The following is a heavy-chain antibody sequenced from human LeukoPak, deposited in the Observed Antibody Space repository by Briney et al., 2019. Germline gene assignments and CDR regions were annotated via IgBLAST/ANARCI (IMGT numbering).Heavy chain of an antibody. CDR2: IYYSGST. D-gene: IGHD6-19*01. Sequence: PSETLSLTCTVSGGSISSYYWSWIRQPPGKGLEWIGYIYYSGSTNYNPSLKSRVTMSVDTSKNQFSLKLSSVTAADTAVYYCARDREVAVAGTGWVNWFDPWGQGTLVTVSS. J-gene: IGHJ5*02. CDR1: GGSISSYY. V-gene: IGHV4-59*12. CDR3: ARDREVAVAGTGWVNWFDP.